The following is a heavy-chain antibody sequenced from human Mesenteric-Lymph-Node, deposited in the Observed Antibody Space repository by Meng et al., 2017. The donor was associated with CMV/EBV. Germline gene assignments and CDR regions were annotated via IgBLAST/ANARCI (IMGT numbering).Heavy chain of an antibody. CDR3: ARPRVAGTAHFDS. CDR1: GYTFTGYY. V-gene: IGHV1-2*02. CDR2: VNPNSGGT. J-gene: IGHJ4*02. D-gene: IGHD6-19*01. Sequence: SVKVSCKASGYTFTGYYIHWVRQAPGQGLEWMGWVNPNSGGTNYAQQFQGTVTMTRDTSDSTAYMELNSLTSDDTAVYYCARPRVAGTAHFDSWGQGTLVTVSS.